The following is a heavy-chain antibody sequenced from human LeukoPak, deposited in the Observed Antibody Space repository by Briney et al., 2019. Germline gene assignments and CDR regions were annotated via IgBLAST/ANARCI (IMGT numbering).Heavy chain of an antibody. J-gene: IGHJ4*02. V-gene: IGHV3-74*01. CDR3: TRAGSFRFDY. CDR1: GFTFSSYW. D-gene: IGHD1-26*01. Sequence: AGGSLRLSCEPSGFTFSSYWMHWVRQAPGKGPVWVSRISPDGGTTNYADFAKGRFTISRDNAKNTLFLQMNSLRAEDTAVYYCTRAGSFRFDYWGQGTLVTVSS. CDR2: ISPDGGTT.